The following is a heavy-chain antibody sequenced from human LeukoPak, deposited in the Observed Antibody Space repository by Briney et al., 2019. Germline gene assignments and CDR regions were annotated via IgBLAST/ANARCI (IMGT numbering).Heavy chain of an antibody. CDR3: AKIIAAGTSFGS. CDR2: ISGSGSNT. D-gene: IGHD6-13*01. CDR1: GFTFSSSA. J-gene: IGHJ4*02. V-gene: IGHV3-23*01. Sequence: GGSLRLSCAASGFTFSSSAMSWVRQAPGKGLQWVSAISGSGSNTYYADSVKGRFTISRDNSKNTLFLRMSSLRVEDTAVYYCAKIIAAGTSFGSWGQGALVTASS.